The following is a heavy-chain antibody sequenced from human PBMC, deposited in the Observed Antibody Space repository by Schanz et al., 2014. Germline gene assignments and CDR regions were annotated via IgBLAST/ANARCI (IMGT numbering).Heavy chain of an antibody. Sequence: VQLLESGGGLVQPGGSLRLSCSASTFTFDHYAMTWVRQAPGKGLEYISAISNNGDSTYYADSVKGRFTISRDNSKNTLFLQMNSLRAEDTALYYCARDRRNADLDYWGQGTLVTVSS. CDR1: TFTFDHYA. CDR2: ISNNGDST. V-gene: IGHV3-64*04. J-gene: IGHJ4*02. CDR3: ARDRRNADLDY. D-gene: IGHD1-1*01.